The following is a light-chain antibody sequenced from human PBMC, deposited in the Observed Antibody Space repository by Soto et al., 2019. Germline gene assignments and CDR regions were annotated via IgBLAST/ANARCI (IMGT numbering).Light chain of an antibody. CDR3: QESYSTSWT. CDR2: AAS. V-gene: IGKV1-39*01. Sequence: DIQMTQSPSSLSASVGDRVTITCRASQSIIRHLDWYQQKPGKAPKLLIYAASSLQSGVPSRFSGSGSGTEFTLTTSSLQPEDFATYYCQESYSTSWTFCQGTKVEIK. J-gene: IGKJ1*01. CDR1: QSIIRH.